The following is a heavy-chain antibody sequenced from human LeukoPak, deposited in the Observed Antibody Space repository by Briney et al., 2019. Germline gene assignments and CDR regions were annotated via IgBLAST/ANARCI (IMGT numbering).Heavy chain of an antibody. CDR1: GFTFSSYG. CDR2: ISYDGSNK. J-gene: IGHJ5*02. V-gene: IGHV3-30*18. CDR3: AKARSGGYNWFDP. Sequence: GRSLRLSCAASGFTFSSYGMHWVRQAPGKGLEWVAVISYDGSNKYYADSVKGRFTISRDNSKNTLYLQMNSLRAVDTAVYYCAKARSGGYNWFDPWGQGTLVTVSS. D-gene: IGHD3-3*01.